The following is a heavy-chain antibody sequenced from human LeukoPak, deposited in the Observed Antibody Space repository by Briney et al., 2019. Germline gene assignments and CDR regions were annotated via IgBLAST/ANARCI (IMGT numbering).Heavy chain of an antibody. V-gene: IGHV1-2*02. J-gene: IGHJ4*02. D-gene: IGHD5-12*01. CDR3: ARGNRAYDTHY. CDR1: GFTFTGYY. CDR2: LNPNSGGT. Sequence: GASVKVSCKASGFTFTGYYVHWVRPAPGQGLEWMGWLNPNSGGTNYAQSFQGRVTMTRDTSMSTAYMDLTRLRSDDTAVYYCARGNRAYDTHYWGQGTLVTVSS.